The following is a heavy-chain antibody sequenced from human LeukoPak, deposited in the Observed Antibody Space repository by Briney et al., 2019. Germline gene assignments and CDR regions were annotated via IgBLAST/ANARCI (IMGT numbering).Heavy chain of an antibody. Sequence: AGGSLRLSCAASGFTFSSYAMSWVRQAPGKGLEWVSAISGSGGSTYYADSVKGRFTISRDNSKNTLYLQMNSLRAEDTAVYYCAKDYYDSSGPWKFGYYYYGMDVWGQGTTVTVSS. J-gene: IGHJ6*02. CDR1: GFTFSSYA. CDR2: ISGSGGST. D-gene: IGHD3-22*01. CDR3: AKDYYDSSGPWKFGYYYYGMDV. V-gene: IGHV3-23*01.